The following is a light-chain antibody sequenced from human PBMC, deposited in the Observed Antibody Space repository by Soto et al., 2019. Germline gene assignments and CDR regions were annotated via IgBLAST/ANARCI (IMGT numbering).Light chain of an antibody. CDR1: SSDVGTYIF. CDR2: DIN. V-gene: IGLV2-14*01. Sequence: QSALTQPASVSGSPGQSITISSTGTSSDVGTYIFVSWYRQHPGKAPKLMIYDINNRPSGVSNRFSGSKSGNTASLTISGLQAEDEADYYCVSYTTSASYVFGTGTKLTVL. CDR3: VSYTTSASYV. J-gene: IGLJ1*01.